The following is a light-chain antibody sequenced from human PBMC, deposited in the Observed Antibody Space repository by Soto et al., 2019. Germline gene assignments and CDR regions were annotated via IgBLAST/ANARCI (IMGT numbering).Light chain of an antibody. CDR3: SSYSISTAYV. J-gene: IGLJ1*01. Sequence: QSVLTQPASVSGSPGQSITISCTGTSSDDGGYDYVSWYQLHPGKAPKLMIFEVSNRPSGVSYRFSGSKSGNTASLTISGLQAEDEADYFCSSYSISTAYVFGNGTKVTV. V-gene: IGLV2-14*01. CDR1: SSDDGGYDY. CDR2: EVS.